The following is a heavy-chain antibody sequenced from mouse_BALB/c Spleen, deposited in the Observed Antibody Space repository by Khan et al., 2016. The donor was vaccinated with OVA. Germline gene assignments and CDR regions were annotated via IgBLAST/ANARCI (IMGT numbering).Heavy chain of an antibody. J-gene: IGHJ2*01. Sequence: VQLQESGAELAKPGASVKMSCKASGYTFINYWILWVKQRPGQGLEWIGYINPSTGYTEYNQNFKDKATLTADKSSSTAYMQLSSLTSEDSAGYYCARRGLRWDFDYGGQGTTLTVSS. V-gene: IGHV1-7*01. D-gene: IGHD1-1*01. CDR2: INPSTGYT. CDR3: ARRGLRWDFDY. CDR1: GYTFINYW.